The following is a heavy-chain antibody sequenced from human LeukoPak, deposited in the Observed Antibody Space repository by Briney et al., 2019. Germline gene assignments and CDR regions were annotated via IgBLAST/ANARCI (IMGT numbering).Heavy chain of an antibody. CDR3: ARDQRHTVTSTLTQGYYYYGMDV. CDR1: GFTFSSYS. V-gene: IGHV3-21*01. D-gene: IGHD4-17*01. Sequence: PGGSLRLSCAASGFTFSSYSMNWVRQAPGKGLEGVSSISSSSSYIYYADSVKGRFTISRDNAKNSLYLQMNSLRAEDTAVYYCARDQRHTVTSTLTQGYYYYGMDVWGQGTTVTVSS. J-gene: IGHJ6*02. CDR2: ISSSSSYI.